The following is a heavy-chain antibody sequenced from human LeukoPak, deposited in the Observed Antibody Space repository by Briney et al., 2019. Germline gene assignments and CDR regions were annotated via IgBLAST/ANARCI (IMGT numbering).Heavy chain of an antibody. Sequence: GGSLRLSCAASGFTFSSYAMSWVRQAPAKGLEWVSAISGSGGSTYYADSVKGRFTISRDNSKNTLYLQMNSLRAEDTAVYYCAKDVGVDMVRGVYYAFDIWGQGTMVTVSS. CDR2: ISGSGGST. CDR1: GFTFSSYA. V-gene: IGHV3-23*01. CDR3: AKDVGVDMVRGVYYAFDI. D-gene: IGHD3-10*01. J-gene: IGHJ3*02.